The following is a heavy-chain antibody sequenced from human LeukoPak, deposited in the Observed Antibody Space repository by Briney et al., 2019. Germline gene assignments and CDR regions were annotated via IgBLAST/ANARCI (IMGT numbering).Heavy chain of an antibody. CDR1: GFTVSSNY. Sequence: GALRLSCAASGFTVSSNYMSWVRQAPGKGLEWVSVIYSGGSTYYADSVKGRFTISRDNSKNTLYPQMNSLRAEDTAVYYCARDEKIAAAGSYYYYGMDVWGQGTTVTVSS. V-gene: IGHV3-53*01. J-gene: IGHJ6*02. CDR3: ARDEKIAAAGSYYYYGMDV. D-gene: IGHD6-13*01. CDR2: IYSGGST.